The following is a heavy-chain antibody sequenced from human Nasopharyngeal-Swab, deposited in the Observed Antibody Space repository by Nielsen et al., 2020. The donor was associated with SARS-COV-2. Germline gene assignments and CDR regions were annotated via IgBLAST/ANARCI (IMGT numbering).Heavy chain of an antibody. J-gene: IGHJ6*02. CDR1: GLRFNVYS. V-gene: IGHV3-30-3*01. Sequence: GESLKISCEASGLRFNVYSFHWVRQAPGKGLDWVAFLSYDGITEDYADSVKGRFSVSRDNSKRMLYLQMHSLRVEDTAMYYCAREMTITLARGGRALDAWGQGTTVTVSS. CDR2: LSYDGITE. CDR3: AREMTITLARGGRALDA. D-gene: IGHD3-10*01.